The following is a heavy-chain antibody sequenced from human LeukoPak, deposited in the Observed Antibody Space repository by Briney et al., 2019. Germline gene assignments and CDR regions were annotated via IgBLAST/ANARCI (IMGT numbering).Heavy chain of an antibody. CDR3: ARDLGPRTITVGLIPRRAFDI. J-gene: IGHJ3*02. Sequence: SQTLSLTCAVSGDSVSSGRNYWSWIRQPPGKGLEWIGYIYYIGTTNYNPSLKSRVTISEDTSKNQFSLKLSSVTAADTAVYYCARDLGPRTITVGLIPRRAFDIWGQGTMVTVSS. D-gene: IGHD5-24*01. V-gene: IGHV4-61*01. CDR1: GDSVSSGRNY. CDR2: IYYIGTT.